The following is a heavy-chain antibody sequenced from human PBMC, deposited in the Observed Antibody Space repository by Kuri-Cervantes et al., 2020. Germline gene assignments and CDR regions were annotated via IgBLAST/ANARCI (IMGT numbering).Heavy chain of an antibody. J-gene: IGHJ4*02. Sequence: LSLTCAASGFTVSSNYMSWVRQAPGKGLEWVSVIYSGGSTYYADSVKGRFTISRDNSKNTLYLQMNSLRAEDTAVYYCARDSSVGAYLLSYYFDYWGQGTLVTVSS. CDR3: ARDSSVGAYLLSYYFDY. V-gene: IGHV3-66*02. CDR2: IYSGGST. D-gene: IGHD1-26*01. CDR1: GFTVSSNY.